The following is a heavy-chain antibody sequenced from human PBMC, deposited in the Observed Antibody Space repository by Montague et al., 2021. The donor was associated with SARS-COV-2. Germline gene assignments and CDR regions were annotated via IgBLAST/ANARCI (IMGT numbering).Heavy chain of an antibody. J-gene: IGHJ4*02. CDR2: TYYRSRWYD. Sequence: CAISGDSVSSSSVAWNWIRQSPSRGLEWLGRTYYRSRWYDDYAASVKGRITMNPDTAKNHFSLQLNSVTPEDTAVYYCARGSWEKVTGTTSDYLYYFDRWGQGTLVTVSS. CDR1: GDSVSSSSVA. V-gene: IGHV6-1*01. D-gene: IGHD1-7*01. CDR3: ARGSWEKVTGTTSDYLYYFDR.